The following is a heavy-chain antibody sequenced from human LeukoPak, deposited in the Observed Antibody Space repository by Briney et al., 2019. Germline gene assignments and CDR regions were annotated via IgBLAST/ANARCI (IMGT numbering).Heavy chain of an antibody. V-gene: IGHV3-48*01. J-gene: IGHJ3*02. CDR1: GFTFSSYS. CDR2: ISSSSSTI. CDR3: ARERERAFGI. Sequence: GGSLRLSCAASGFTFSSYSMNWVRQAPGKGLEWVSYISSSSSTIYYADSVKGRFTISRDNAKNSLYRQMNSLRAEDTAVYYCARERERAFGIWGQGTMVTVSS.